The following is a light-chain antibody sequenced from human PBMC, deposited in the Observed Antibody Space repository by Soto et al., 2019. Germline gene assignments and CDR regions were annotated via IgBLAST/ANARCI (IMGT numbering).Light chain of an antibody. V-gene: IGKV3-20*01. J-gene: IGKJ4*01. CDR3: QHYGRSLT. CDR2: ATS. Sequence: EFVLTQSPGTLSLSPGERATLSCRASQSVTASSFAWYQQIPGQAPRLLIYATSRRATAVPDRFSGSGSGTDFTLTISRLEPEDFAVYYCQHYGRSLTFGGGTKVEIK. CDR1: QSVTASS.